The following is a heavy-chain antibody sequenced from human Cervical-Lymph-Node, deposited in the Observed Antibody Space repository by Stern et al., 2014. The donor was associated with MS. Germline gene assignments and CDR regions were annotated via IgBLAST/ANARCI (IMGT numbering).Heavy chain of an antibody. CDR2: INPSGGST. V-gene: IGHV1-46*01. Sequence: QVPPVQSGAEVKKPGASGKVSCKASGHTFTSYHIHWVRQAPGQGLEWMGIINPSGGSTSYAQKFQGRVTMTRDTSTSTVYMELSSLRSDDTAVYYCARESYYGNVFFDYWGQGTLVTVSS. CDR3: ARESYYGNVFFDY. D-gene: IGHD3-10*01. J-gene: IGHJ4*02. CDR1: GHTFTSYH.